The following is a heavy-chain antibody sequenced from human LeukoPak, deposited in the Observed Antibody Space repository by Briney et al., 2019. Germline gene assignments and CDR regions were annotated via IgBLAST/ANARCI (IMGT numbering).Heavy chain of an antibody. Sequence: GGSLRLSCAASGFTLSSYSMNWVRQAPGKGLECVSSISSSSSYIYYADSVKGRFTISRDNAKNSLYLQMNSLRAEDTAVYYCARDRWGAAAGVAFDIWGQGTMVTVSS. J-gene: IGHJ3*02. CDR2: ISSSSSYI. V-gene: IGHV3-21*01. D-gene: IGHD6-13*01. CDR1: GFTLSSYS. CDR3: ARDRWGAAAGVAFDI.